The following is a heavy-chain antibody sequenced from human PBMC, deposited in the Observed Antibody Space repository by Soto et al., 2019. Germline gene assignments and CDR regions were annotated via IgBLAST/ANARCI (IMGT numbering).Heavy chain of an antibody. Sequence: PGGSLRLSCAASGFTFSSYSMNWVRQAPGKGLEWVSSISSSSSYIYYADSVKGRFTISRDNAKNSLYLQMNSLRAEDTAVYYCARGAYYYDSSAYYYNWGQGTLVTVSS. D-gene: IGHD3-22*01. CDR2: ISSSSSYI. CDR1: GFTFSSYS. CDR3: ARGAYYYDSSAYYYN. V-gene: IGHV3-21*01. J-gene: IGHJ4*02.